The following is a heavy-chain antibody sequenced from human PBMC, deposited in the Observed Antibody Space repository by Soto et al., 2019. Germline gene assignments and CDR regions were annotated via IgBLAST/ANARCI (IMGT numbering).Heavy chain of an antibody. CDR3: ARVLCMAGPSLGGMVF. V-gene: IGHV6-1*01. CDR1: GDSVSSNGAC. J-gene: IGHJ6*02. CDR2: IYYRSKWFH. Sequence: PSQTLSLTCVISGDSVSSNGACWNWIRQSPSRGLQWLGRIYYRSKWFHDYAASVESRMAINPDTSRNQFSLQLNYVTPEDTAVYYCARVLCMAGPSLGGMVFRGQGPLVT. D-gene: IGHD6-19*01.